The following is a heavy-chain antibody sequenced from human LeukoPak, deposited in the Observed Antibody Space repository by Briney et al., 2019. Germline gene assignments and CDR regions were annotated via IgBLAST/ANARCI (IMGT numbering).Heavy chain of an antibody. D-gene: IGHD4/OR15-4a*01. J-gene: IGHJ4*02. V-gene: IGHV3-53*01. CDR1: GFTFSSHG. CDR2: IYSGTI. CDR3: ARRAGAYSHPYDY. Sequence: GGSLRLSCAASGFTFSSHGMSWVRQAPGKGLEWVSFIYSGTIHYSDSVKGRFTISRDNSKNTLYLQMNSLRAEDTAVYYCARRAGAYSHPYDYWGQGTLVTVSS.